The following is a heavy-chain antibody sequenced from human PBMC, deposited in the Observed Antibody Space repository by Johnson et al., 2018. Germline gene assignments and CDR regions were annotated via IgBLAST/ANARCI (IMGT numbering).Heavy chain of an antibody. CDR1: GGFVSSDGYY. D-gene: IGHD5-18*01. CDR3: EREVYSYGHDACDI. J-gene: IGHJ3*02. Sequence: QVQLQESGPGLVKPSQTLSLTCIVSGGFVSSDGYYWNWIRQPAGKGPEWLGRIYASGNTDYAPSLKRRVAITMDKSKNQFSLRLSFVTAADSAVHYCEREVYSYGHDACDIWGQGTMVTVAS. CDR2: IYASGNT. V-gene: IGHV4-61*02.